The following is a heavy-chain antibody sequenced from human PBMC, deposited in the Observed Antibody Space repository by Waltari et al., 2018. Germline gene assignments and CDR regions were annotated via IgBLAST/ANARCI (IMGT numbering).Heavy chain of an antibody. V-gene: IGHV4-39*01. Sequence: QLQLQESGPRLVKPSETLSLTCSVSGGSISTSSYYWGWIRQSPGKTLEWIGSVYYTGNTYYNPSLKSRVSISIDESENQFSLKLTSVTAADTATYFCARRWEGRLGPTKERPPFDYWGQAILVTVSS. J-gene: IGHJ4*02. CDR1: GGSISTSSYY. D-gene: IGHD1-26*01. CDR2: VYYTGNT. CDR3: ARRWEGRLGPTKERPPFDY.